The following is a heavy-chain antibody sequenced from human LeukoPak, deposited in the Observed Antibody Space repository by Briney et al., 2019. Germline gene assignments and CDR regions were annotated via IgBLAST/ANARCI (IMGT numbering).Heavy chain of an antibody. J-gene: IGHJ4*02. D-gene: IGHD3-22*01. CDR2: ISSSSSYI. CDR3: ASVKDGYYYDSSGYHYVY. V-gene: IGHV3-21*01. CDR1: GFTFSSYN. Sequence: GGSLRLSCAASGFTFSSYNMNWVRQAPGKGLEWVSSISSSSSYIYCADSVKGRFTISRDNAKNSLYLQMNSLRAEDTAVYYCASVKDGYYYDSSGYHYVYWGQGTLVTVSS.